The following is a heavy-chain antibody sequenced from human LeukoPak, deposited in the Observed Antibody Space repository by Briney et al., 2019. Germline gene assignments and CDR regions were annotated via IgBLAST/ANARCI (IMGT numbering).Heavy chain of an antibody. CDR1: GFTFSSYW. CDR3: ARKYYYDSSGYWVFDY. Sequence: GGSLRLSCAASGFTFSSYWMSWVRQAPGKGLEWVANIKQDGSEKYYVDSVKGRFTISRDNAKNSLYLQMNSLRAEDTAVYYCARKYYYDSSGYWVFDYWGQGTLVTVSS. CDR2: IKQDGSEK. V-gene: IGHV3-7*01. J-gene: IGHJ4*02. D-gene: IGHD3-22*01.